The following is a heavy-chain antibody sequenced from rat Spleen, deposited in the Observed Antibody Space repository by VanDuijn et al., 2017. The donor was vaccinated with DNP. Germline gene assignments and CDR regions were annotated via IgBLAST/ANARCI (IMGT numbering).Heavy chain of an antibody. CDR1: GFIFSNYW. J-gene: IGHJ1*01. CDR3: ATERTYDWYFDF. Sequence: EVQLVESGGGPVQPGRSLKLSCVASGFIFSNYWMTWIRQSPKKGLEWVATIIYDGSSIYYRDSVKGRFTISRDNGKSTLYLQMDSVRSEDTATYYCATERTYDWYFDFWGPGTMVTVSS. V-gene: IGHV5-31*01. CDR2: IIYDGSSI.